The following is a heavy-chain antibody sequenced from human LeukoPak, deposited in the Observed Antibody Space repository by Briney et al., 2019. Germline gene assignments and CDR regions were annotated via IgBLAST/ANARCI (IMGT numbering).Heavy chain of an antibody. CDR3: ARDYYGRIRYFDY. V-gene: IGHV4-39*07. Sequence: SETLSLTCTVSGGSISSSSYYWGWIRQPPGKGLEWIGSIYYSGGTYYNPSLKSRVTISVDPSKNQFSLKLSSVHAADTAVYYCARDYYGRIRYFDYWGQGTLVTVSS. CDR2: IYYSGGT. CDR1: GGSISSSSYY. D-gene: IGHD3-9*01. J-gene: IGHJ4*02.